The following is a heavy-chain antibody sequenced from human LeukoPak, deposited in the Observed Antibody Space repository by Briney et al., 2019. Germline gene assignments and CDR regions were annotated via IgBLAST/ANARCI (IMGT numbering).Heavy chain of an antibody. V-gene: IGHV3-23*01. CDR1: GFTFSSYA. Sequence: GGSLRLSCAASGFTFSSYAMTWVRQAPGKGLEWVSISGSGGDTYYADSVKGRFTISRDNSKNTLYLQMNSLRAEDTAVYYCAKARGATYGTYYFDYWGQGTLVTVSS. CDR3: AKARGATYGTYYFDY. CDR2: ISGSGGDT. J-gene: IGHJ4*02. D-gene: IGHD4/OR15-4a*01.